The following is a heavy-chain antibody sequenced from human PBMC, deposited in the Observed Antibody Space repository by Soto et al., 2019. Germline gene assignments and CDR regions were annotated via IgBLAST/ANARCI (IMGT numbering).Heavy chain of an antibody. CDR3: ASTVVTRY. CDR2: INSDGSST. CDR1: GFTFSSDW. D-gene: IGHD2-15*01. Sequence: EVQLVESGGGLVQPGGSLRLSCAGSGFTFSSDWMHWVRQAPGKGLVWVSRINSDGSSTSYAYSVKGRFTISRDNAKNTLYLQINSLRAEDTAVYYCASTVVTRYWGQGTLVTVSS. J-gene: IGHJ4*02. V-gene: IGHV3-74*01.